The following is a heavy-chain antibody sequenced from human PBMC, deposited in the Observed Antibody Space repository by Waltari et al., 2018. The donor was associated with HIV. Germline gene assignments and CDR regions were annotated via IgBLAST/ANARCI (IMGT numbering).Heavy chain of an antibody. D-gene: IGHD3-10*01. CDR3: VRDYFGVDY. V-gene: IGHV3-74*03. J-gene: IGHJ4*02. Sequence: EVQLVESGGGLVQPGGSLRLSCVASGFPFRKYWMPWVRPAPGKGLEWVAHITSEGSDTTYADYVKGRFTNSRENTKNTLYLQMHRLRAEDTATYYCVRDYFGVDYWGQGTLVTVSS. CDR1: GFPFRKYW. CDR2: ITSEGSDT.